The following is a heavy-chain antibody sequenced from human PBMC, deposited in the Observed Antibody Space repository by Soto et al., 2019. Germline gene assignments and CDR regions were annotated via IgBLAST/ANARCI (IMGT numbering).Heavy chain of an antibody. Sequence: ASVKVSCKASGYTFTSYYMHWVRQAPGQRLEWMGRINPSSGNTSYSQKFQGRVTMTRDTSASTAYMELSSLRSEYTAVYYCARVPYGGYLGDYWGQGTLVTVSS. J-gene: IGHJ4*02. V-gene: IGHV1-46*01. CDR3: ARVPYGGYLGDY. CDR1: GYTFTSYY. CDR2: INPSSGNT. D-gene: IGHD5-12*01.